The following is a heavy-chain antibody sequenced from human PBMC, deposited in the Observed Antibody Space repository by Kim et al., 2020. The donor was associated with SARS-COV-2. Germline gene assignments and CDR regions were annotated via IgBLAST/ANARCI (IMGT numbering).Heavy chain of an antibody. V-gene: IGHV4-59*13. J-gene: IGHJ4*02. CDR2: IYYSGST. D-gene: IGHD1-26*01. CDR1: GGSISSYY. CDR3: ARGLWAGESGY. Sequence: SETLSLTCTVSGGSISSYYWSWIRQPPGKGLEWIGYIYYSGSTNYNPSLKSRVTISVDTSKNQFSLKLSSVTAADTAVYYCARGLWAGESGYWGQGTLVTVSS.